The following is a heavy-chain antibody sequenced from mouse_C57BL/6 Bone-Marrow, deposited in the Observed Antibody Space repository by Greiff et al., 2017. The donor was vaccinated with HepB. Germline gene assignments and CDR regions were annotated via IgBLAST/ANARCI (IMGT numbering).Heavy chain of an antibody. CDR2: IDPANGNT. V-gene: IGHV14-3*01. D-gene: IGHD1-1*01. J-gene: IGHJ3*01. CDR1: GFNIKNTY. CDR3: ASGVYYYGSSPSWFAY. Sequence: EVQLQESVAELVRPGASVKLSCTASGFNIKNTYMHWVKQRPEQGLEWIGRIDPANGNTKYAPKFQGKATITADTSSNTAYLQLSSLTSEDTAIYYCASGVYYYGSSPSWFAYWGQGTLVTVSA.